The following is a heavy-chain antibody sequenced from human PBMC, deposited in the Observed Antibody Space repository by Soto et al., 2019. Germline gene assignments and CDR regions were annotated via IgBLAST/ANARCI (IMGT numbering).Heavy chain of an antibody. D-gene: IGHD6-13*01. J-gene: IGHJ6*02. CDR2: INHSGST. CDR1: GGSFSGYY. CDR3: ARGQGSSSWYYYYYYGMDV. V-gene: IGHV4-34*01. Sequence: SETLSLTCAVYGGSFSGYYWSWIRQPPGKGLEWMGEINHSGSTNYNPSLKSRVTISVDTSKNQFSLKLSSVTAADTAVYYCARGQGSSSWYYYYYYGMDVWGQGTTVTVSS.